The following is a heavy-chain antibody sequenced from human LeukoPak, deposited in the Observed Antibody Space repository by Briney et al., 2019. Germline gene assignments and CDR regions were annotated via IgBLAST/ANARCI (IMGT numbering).Heavy chain of an antibody. V-gene: IGHV3-23*01. CDR3: AKGSSDGSGSERY. CDR1: RFTFNNYA. J-gene: IGHJ1*01. D-gene: IGHD3-10*01. CDR2: ITGSGDST. Sequence: GGSLRLSCAASRFTFNNYAMNWVRQAPGKGLEWVSAITGSGDSTYYADSVKGRFTISRDNSKSTLYLQMNSLRAEDTAVYYCAKGSSDGSGSERYWGQGTLVTVSS.